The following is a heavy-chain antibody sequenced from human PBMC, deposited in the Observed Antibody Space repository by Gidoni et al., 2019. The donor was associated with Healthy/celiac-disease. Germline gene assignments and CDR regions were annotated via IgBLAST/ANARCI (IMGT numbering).Heavy chain of an antibody. D-gene: IGHD3-22*01. J-gene: IGHJ2*01. V-gene: IGHV4-31*03. CDR3: ARSGVVVNNGPIQRDWYFDL. CDR2: IYYSGST. Sequence: QVQLQESGPGLVKPSQTLSLTCTVSGGYISSGGYYWSWIRQHPGKGLEWIGYIYYSGSTYYNPSLKRRVTISVDTSKNQFSLKLSSVTAADTAVYYCARSGVVVNNGPIQRDWYFDLWGRGTLVTVSS. CDR1: GGYISSGGYY.